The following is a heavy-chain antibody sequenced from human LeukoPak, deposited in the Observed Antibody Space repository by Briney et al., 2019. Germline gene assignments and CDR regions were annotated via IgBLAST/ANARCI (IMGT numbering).Heavy chain of an antibody. CDR2: IYYSGST. V-gene: IGHV4-59*01. CDR1: GGSISSYY. Sequence: SETLSLTCTVSGGSISSYYWSWIRQPPGKGLEWIGYIYYSGSTNYNPSLKSRVTISVDTSKNQFSLKLSSVTAADAAVYYCARERGCSGGSCYFDYWGQGTLVTVSS. D-gene: IGHD2-15*01. J-gene: IGHJ4*02. CDR3: ARERGCSGGSCYFDY.